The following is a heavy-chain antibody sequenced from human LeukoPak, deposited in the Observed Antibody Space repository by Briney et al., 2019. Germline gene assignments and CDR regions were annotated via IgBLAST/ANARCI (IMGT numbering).Heavy chain of an antibody. CDR1: GFTVSSNY. CDR3: ARSDSGRWLQRLRYFDY. J-gene: IGHJ4*02. D-gene: IGHD5-24*01. CDR2: IYSGGST. Sequence: PGGSLRLSCAASGFTVSSNYMSWVRQAPGKGLEWVSIIYSGGSTYYADSVKGRFTISRDNSNNTLYLQMNSLRAEDTAVYYRARSDSGRWLQRLRYFDYWGQGTLVTVSS. V-gene: IGHV3-66*01.